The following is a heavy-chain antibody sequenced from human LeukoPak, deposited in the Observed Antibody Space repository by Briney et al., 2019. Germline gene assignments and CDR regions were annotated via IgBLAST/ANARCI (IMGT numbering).Heavy chain of an antibody. CDR2: IKEDGSER. CDR1: GFTFSNYW. Sequence: GGSLRLSCGVSGFTFSNYWMNWVRQAPGQGLEWVANIKEDGSERNYVDSVKGRFTISRDNAKNSLFLQMNSLRAEDTAVYYCTRDGLNWNDFDYWGQGTLVTVSS. V-gene: IGHV3-7*01. CDR3: TRDGLNWNDFDY. D-gene: IGHD1-1*01. J-gene: IGHJ4*02.